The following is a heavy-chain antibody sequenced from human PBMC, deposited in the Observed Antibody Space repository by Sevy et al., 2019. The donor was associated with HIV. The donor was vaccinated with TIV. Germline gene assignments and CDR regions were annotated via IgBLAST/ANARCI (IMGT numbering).Heavy chain of an antibody. D-gene: IGHD4-4*01. J-gene: IGHJ4*02. Sequence: GGSLRLSCAASGFTVSSNYMTWVRQAPGKGLEWVSLIYSGGDTYYEDRLKGRFTISRDTSKNTLYLQMNSLTAGDTAVYYCAKGGHGYSYVDYWGQGTLVTVSS. CDR3: AKGGHGYSYVDY. CDR1: GFTVSSNY. V-gene: IGHV3-53*01. CDR2: IYSGGDT.